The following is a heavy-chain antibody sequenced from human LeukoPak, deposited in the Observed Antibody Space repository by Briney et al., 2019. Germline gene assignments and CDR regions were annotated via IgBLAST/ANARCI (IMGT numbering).Heavy chain of an antibody. CDR1: GGSISSYY. Sequence: PSETLSLTCTVSGGSISSYYWSWIRQPPGKGLEWIGYIYYSGSTNYNPSLKSRVTISVDTSKNQFSLKLSSVTAADTAVYYCARSGRRIAARLYYYYYYGMDVWGQGTTVTVSS. CDR3: ARSGRRIAARLYYYYYYGMDV. D-gene: IGHD6-6*01. J-gene: IGHJ6*02. CDR2: IYYSGST. V-gene: IGHV4-59*01.